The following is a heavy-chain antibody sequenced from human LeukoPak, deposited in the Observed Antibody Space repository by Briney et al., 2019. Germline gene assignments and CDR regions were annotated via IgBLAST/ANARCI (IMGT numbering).Heavy chain of an antibody. V-gene: IGHV1-18*01. D-gene: IGHD5-18*01. J-gene: IGHJ4*02. CDR2: ISVYNDNT. CDR1: GSAFTSYG. Sequence: VTVCLKASGSAFTSYGFSLVWQRPAPGQGWMWLISVYNDNTNYAQKLQVRVTMTTDTSTSTAYMELRSQRSDDTAVYRCARVKGGQLYDYWGQGALVTVS. CDR3: ARVKGGQLYDY.